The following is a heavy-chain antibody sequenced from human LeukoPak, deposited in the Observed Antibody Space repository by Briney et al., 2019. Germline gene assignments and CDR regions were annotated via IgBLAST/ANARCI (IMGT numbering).Heavy chain of an antibody. V-gene: IGHV3-7*01. CDR1: GFTFSTLW. D-gene: IGHD3-22*01. CDR2: IMEDGREK. Sequence: TGGTLRLSCAASGFTFSTLWMNSVRQAPGKGLEGVANIMEDGREKYYGDSVKGRFTISRDNAKNSLYLEMNGLRVEDTAVYYCAKDSSGYQWGQGTPVTVSS. CDR3: AKDSSGYQ. J-gene: IGHJ4*02.